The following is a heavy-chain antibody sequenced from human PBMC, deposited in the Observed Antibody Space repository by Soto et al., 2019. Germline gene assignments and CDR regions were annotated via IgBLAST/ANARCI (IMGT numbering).Heavy chain of an antibody. CDR3: AGFLRRITMNDAFDI. D-gene: IGHD3-22*01. J-gene: IGHJ3*02. CDR1: GGTFSSYA. Sequence: QVQLVQSGAEVKKPGSSVKVSCKASGGTFSSYAISWVRQAPGQGREWMGGIIPIFGTANYAQKFQGRVTITADESTSTAYMELSSLRSEDTAVCYCAGFLRRITMNDAFDIWGQGTMVTVSS. CDR2: IIPIFGTA. V-gene: IGHV1-69*01.